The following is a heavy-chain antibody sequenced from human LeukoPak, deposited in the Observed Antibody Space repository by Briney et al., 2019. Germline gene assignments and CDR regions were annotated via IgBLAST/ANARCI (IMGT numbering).Heavy chain of an antibody. CDR3: AASDYYYDSIDV. Sequence: PSETLSLTCAVYGGSFSAYYWSWIRQPPGKGLEWIGEINHSGTTNYNPSLKSRVTMSVDTSKNQFSLKLSSVTAADTAIYYCAASDYYYDSIDVWGRGTTVTVSS. D-gene: IGHD6-19*01. V-gene: IGHV4-34*01. CDR2: INHSGTT. J-gene: IGHJ6*03. CDR1: GGSFSAYY.